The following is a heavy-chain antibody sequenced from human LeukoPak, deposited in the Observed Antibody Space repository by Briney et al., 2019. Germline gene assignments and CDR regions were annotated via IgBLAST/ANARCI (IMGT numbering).Heavy chain of an antibody. D-gene: IGHD1-26*01. CDR2: ISASGGST. CDR3: AKDRTVGASYWYFDL. J-gene: IGHJ2*01. CDR1: GFTFSSSA. Sequence: GGSLRLSCAASGFTFSSSAMSWVRQVPGKGLEWVSGISASGGSTYYADSVRGRFTISRDSSKNTLFLHMNTLRAEDTAIYYCAKDRTVGASYWYFDLWGRGTLVTASS. V-gene: IGHV3-23*01.